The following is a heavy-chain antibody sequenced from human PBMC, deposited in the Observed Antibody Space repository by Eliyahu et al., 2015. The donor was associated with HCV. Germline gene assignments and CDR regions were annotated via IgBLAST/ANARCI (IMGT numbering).Heavy chain of an antibody. CDR3: VRASGGTTTELTLDFDY. Sequence: EVQLVESGGGLVQPGGSLRLSCAASGFTFSAHXMDWVRQAPGKGLEWVGXTKNKANSYTTEYAASVKGRFTISRDELKDSVYLQMNSLKTEDTAVYYCVRASGGTTTELTLDFDYWGQGTLVTVSS. CDR1: GFTFSAHX. V-gene: IGHV3-72*01. J-gene: IGHJ4*02. CDR2: TKNKANSYTT. D-gene: IGHD1/OR15-1a*01.